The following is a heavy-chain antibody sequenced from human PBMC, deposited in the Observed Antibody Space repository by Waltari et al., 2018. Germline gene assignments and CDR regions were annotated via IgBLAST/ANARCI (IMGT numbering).Heavy chain of an antibody. V-gene: IGHV4-34*01. D-gene: IGHD2-15*01. CDR1: GRSFSGYY. Sequence: QVQLQQWGAGLLKPSETLSLTCAVYGRSFSGYYWSWIRQPPGKGLEWIGEINHSGSTNYNPSLKSRVTISVDTSKNQFSLKLSSVTAADTAVYYCARGGHAGGSCYSCWFDPWGQGTLVTVSS. CDR3: ARGGHAGGSCYSCWFDP. CDR2: INHSGST. J-gene: IGHJ5*02.